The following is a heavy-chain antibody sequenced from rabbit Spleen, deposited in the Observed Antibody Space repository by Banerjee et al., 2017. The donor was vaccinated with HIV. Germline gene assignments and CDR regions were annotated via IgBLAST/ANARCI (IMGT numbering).Heavy chain of an antibody. CDR2: IATGSGTT. Sequence: QEQLVESGGGLVQPEGSLTLTCTASGFSFSNSYYMCWVRQAPGKGLEWIGCIATGSGTTYYASWAKGRFTISKTSSTTVTLQMTSLTAADTATYFCARDRWVGGVGWTYALDLWGQGTLVTVS. CDR3: ARDRWVGGVGWTYALDL. J-gene: IGHJ4*01. CDR1: GFSFSNSYY. V-gene: IGHV1S45*01. D-gene: IGHD6-1*01.